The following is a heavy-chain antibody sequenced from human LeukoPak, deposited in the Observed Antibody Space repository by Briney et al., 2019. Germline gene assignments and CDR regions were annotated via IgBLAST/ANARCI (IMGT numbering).Heavy chain of an antibody. Sequence: GGSLRLSCAASGFTFSSYSMNWVRQAPGKGLEWVSSISSSSSYIYYADSVKGRFTISRDNAKSSLYLQMNSLRAEDTAVYYCARVGYSGWNLDYWGQGTLVTVAS. CDR1: GFTFSSYS. D-gene: IGHD6-19*01. J-gene: IGHJ4*02. V-gene: IGHV3-21*01. CDR3: ARVGYSGWNLDY. CDR2: ISSSSSYI.